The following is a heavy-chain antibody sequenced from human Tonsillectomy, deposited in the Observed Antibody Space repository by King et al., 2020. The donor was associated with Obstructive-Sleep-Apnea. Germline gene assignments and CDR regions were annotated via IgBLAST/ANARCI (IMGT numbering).Heavy chain of an antibody. CDR1: GFTFDDCA. D-gene: IGHD6-19*01. Sequence: VQLVESGGGLVQPGRSLRLSCAASGFTFDDCAMHWVRQAPGKGLEWVSSINWNSESIGYADSVKGRFTISRDNAKNSLYLQMNSLRPEDTALYYCARGLSRGWYVGPDLWGQGTLVTVSS. V-gene: IGHV3-9*01. CDR3: ARGLSRGWYVGPDL. CDR2: INWNSESI. J-gene: IGHJ4*02.